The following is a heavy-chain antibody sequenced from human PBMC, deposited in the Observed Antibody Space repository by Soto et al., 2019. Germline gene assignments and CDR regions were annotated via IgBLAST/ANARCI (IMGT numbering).Heavy chain of an antibody. CDR3: GKDLHHSSGYFFTVRLNAMDV. J-gene: IGHJ6*01. CDR1: GFTFSTYA. V-gene: IGHV3-30*18. Sequence: PGGSLRLSCAASGFTFSTYAMQWVRQAPGKGLEWLALMSYHGTNEYYADSVKGRFSISRDNSKNTLFLQINSLRVEDTAVYYCGKDLHHSSGYFFTVRLNAMDVWGQGTTVTVSS. D-gene: IGHD3-22*01. CDR2: MSYHGTNE.